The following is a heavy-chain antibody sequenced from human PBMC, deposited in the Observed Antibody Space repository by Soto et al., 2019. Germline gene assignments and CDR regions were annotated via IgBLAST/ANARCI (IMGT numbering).Heavy chain of an antibody. CDR2: ISYDGSNK. D-gene: IGHD5-12*01. J-gene: IGHJ4*02. V-gene: IGHV3-30-3*01. CDR3: ARERYSGYDVKAAKPVYYFDY. Sequence: QVQLVESGGGVVQPGRSLRLSCAASGFTFSSYAMHWVRQAPGKGLEWVAVISYDGSNKYYVDSVKGRFTISRDNSKNTLYLQMNSLRAEDTAVYYCARERYSGYDVKAAKPVYYFDYWGQGTLVTVSS. CDR1: GFTFSSYA.